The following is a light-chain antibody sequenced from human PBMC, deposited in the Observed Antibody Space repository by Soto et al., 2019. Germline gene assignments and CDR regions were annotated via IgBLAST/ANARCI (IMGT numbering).Light chain of an antibody. CDR1: QSLSGN. CDR3: QQYNKWPLT. J-gene: IGKJ1*01. V-gene: IGKV3D-15*01. CDR2: GAS. Sequence: EIVMTQSPATLAGSPGETVTLSCRASQSLSGNLAWYQQKPGQAPRLLIYGASTRATGIPARFSGSGSGTEFTLTINSLQSEDFTVYYCQQYNKWPLTFGQGTKVDIK.